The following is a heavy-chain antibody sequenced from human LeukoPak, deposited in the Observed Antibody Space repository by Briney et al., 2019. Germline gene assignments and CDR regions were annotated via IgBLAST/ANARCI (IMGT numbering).Heavy chain of an antibody. J-gene: IGHJ6*03. CDR3: ARGPSTVTQYYYYYYYMDV. CDR2: MNPNSGNT. Sequence: ASVKVSCKASGYTFTSYDINWVRQATGQGLEWMGWMNPNSGNTGYAQKFQGRVTMTRNTSISTAYMELSSLRSEDTAVYYCARGPSTVTQYYYYYYYMDVWGKGTTVTISS. D-gene: IGHD4-17*01. V-gene: IGHV1-8*01. CDR1: GYTFTSYD.